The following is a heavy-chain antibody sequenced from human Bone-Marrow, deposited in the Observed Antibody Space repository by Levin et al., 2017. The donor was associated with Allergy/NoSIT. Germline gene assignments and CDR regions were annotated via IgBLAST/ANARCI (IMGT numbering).Heavy chain of an antibody. V-gene: IGHV4-59*01. CDR2: IYYSGST. D-gene: IGHD6-6*01. CDR3: ARMFSSSSGRVLDY. CDR1: GTSISNYY. Sequence: SQTLSLTCSVSGTSISNYYWSWIRQPPGKGLEWIGHIYYSGSTSYNPSLKSRVTISVDTSKNQFSLKLSSVTAADTAVYYCARMFSSSSGRVLDYWGRGTLVTVSS. J-gene: IGHJ4*02.